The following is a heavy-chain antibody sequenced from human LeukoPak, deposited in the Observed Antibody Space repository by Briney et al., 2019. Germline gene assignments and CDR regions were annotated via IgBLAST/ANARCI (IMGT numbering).Heavy chain of an antibody. CDR1: GFTFSGSA. Sequence: PGGSLKLSCAASGFTFSGSAMYWVRQASGKGLEWVGRIRSKANSYATAYAASVKGRFTISRDDSKNTAYLQMNSLKAEDTAVYYCTGKQDIVVDYYYYYYGMDVWGQGTTVTVSS. CDR2: IRSKANSYAT. J-gene: IGHJ6*02. CDR3: TGKQDIVVDYYYYYYGMDV. V-gene: IGHV3-73*01. D-gene: IGHD2-2*01.